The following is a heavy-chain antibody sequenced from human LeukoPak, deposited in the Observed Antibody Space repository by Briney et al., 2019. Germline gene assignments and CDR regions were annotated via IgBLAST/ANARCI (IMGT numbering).Heavy chain of an antibody. CDR2: ISDSGGSA. V-gene: IGHV3-23*01. D-gene: IGHD1-1*01. J-gene: IGHJ6*02. CDR3: AKAGPSSGTYYGMDV. CDR1: GFTFRSYA. Sequence: GGSLRLSCAASGFTFRSYAMTWVRQAPGKGLEWVSSISDSGGSAYYTDSVKGRFTISRDTSKDTLYLQMNSLRAEDTAVYHRAKAGPSSGTYYGMDVWGQGTSVTVPS.